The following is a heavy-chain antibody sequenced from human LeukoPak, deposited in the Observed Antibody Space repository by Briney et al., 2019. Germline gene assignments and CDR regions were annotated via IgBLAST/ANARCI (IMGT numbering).Heavy chain of an antibody. CDR3: ALGDDAFDM. CDR1: GFTFSRNY. J-gene: IGHJ3*02. D-gene: IGHD2-21*01. CDR2: IFSGGST. V-gene: IGHV3-53*01. Sequence: PGGSLRLSCAASGFTFSRNYMTWVRQTRGKGLDWVSVIFSGGSTYYADSVKGRFTISRDNSKNTLYLQMNRLRREDTAVYYCALGDDAFDMWGQGTMVTVSS.